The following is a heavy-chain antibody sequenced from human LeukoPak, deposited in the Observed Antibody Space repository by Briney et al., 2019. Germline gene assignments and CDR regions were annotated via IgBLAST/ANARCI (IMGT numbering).Heavy chain of an antibody. J-gene: IGHJ4*02. CDR1: GGSINNYY. CDR2: IFYTGST. Sequence: PSETLSLTCSVSGGSINNYYWSWIRQPPGKGLEWIGYIFYTGSTKYNPSLKSRVTISVDTSNNQFSLKLSSVTAADTAVYYCARDLQSPLLDLGYWGQGTLVTVSS. V-gene: IGHV4-59*01. D-gene: IGHD3-10*01. CDR3: ARDLQSPLLDLGY.